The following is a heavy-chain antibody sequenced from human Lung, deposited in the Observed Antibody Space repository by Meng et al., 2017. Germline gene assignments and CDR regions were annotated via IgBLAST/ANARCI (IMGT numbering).Heavy chain of an antibody. J-gene: IGHJ6*02. CDR2: IYTTGDT. D-gene: IGHD3-16*02. V-gene: IGHV4-61*02. CDR1: GASINNGDYY. Sequence: SETLSLTCTVSGASINNGDYYWSWIRQPAGKGLEWIGRIYTTGDTNYNPSLKNRVTISIDTSKNQFSLKLTSVTAADTAVYYCAKEGYDARLVLGEFSLVGYGMDFWGQGTTVTVSS. CDR3: AKEGYDARLVLGEFSLVGYGMDF.